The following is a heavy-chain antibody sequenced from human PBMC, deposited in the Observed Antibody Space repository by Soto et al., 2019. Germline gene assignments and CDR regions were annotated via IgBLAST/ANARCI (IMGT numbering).Heavy chain of an antibody. CDR2: ISSSSSHA. CDR3: ASWKGFCRGGSCQGYFQH. D-gene: IGHD2-15*01. J-gene: IGHJ1*01. CDR1: GFTFSSYS. V-gene: IGHV3-21*01. Sequence: EVQLVESGGGLVKPGESLRLSCAASGFTFSSYSMNWVRQAPGKGLEWVSSISSSSSHAYYAETVKGRFTISRDNAQNSLYLQMNSLRAEDTGLYYCASWKGFCRGGSCQGYFQHWGPGTLVHVSS.